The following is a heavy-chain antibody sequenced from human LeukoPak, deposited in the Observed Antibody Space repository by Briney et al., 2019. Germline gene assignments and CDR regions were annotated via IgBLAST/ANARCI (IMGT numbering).Heavy chain of an antibody. D-gene: IGHD1-26*01. CDR3: ARAIVGASIVPGSFDY. Sequence: SVKVSCKASGGTFSSYAISWVRQAPGQGLEWMGGIIPIFGTANYAQKFQGRVTITADESTSTAYMELSSLRSEDTAVYYCARAIVGASIVPGSFDYWGQGTLVTVPS. CDR1: GGTFSSYA. V-gene: IGHV1-69*13. CDR2: IIPIFGTA. J-gene: IGHJ4*02.